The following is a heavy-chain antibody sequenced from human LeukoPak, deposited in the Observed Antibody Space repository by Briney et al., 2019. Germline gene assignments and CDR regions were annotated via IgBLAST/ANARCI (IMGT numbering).Heavy chain of an antibody. CDR1: GYTFTGYY. CDR3: ARGDYGGNSEFDY. Sequence: ASVKVSCKASGYTFTGYYMHWVRQAPGQGLEGMGWINPNSGGTNYAQKFQGRVTMTRDTSISTAYMELSRLRSDDTAVYYCARGDYGGNSEFDYWGQGTLVTVSS. D-gene: IGHD4-23*01. V-gene: IGHV1-2*02. J-gene: IGHJ4*02. CDR2: INPNSGGT.